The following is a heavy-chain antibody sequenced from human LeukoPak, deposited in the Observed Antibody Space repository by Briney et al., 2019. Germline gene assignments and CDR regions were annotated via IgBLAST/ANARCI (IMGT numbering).Heavy chain of an antibody. CDR2: ITSSSNYI. D-gene: IGHD2-2*02. CDR1: GFTFSSYN. Sequence: GGSLRLSCAASGFTFSSYNMNWVRQAPGKGLEWVSSITSSSNYIHYADSVQGRFTISRDNARNSLYLRMNSLRAEDTAVYYCAKDHPPYQLLYRELDYWGQGTLVTVSS. V-gene: IGHV3-21*01. CDR3: AKDHPPYQLLYRELDY. J-gene: IGHJ4*02.